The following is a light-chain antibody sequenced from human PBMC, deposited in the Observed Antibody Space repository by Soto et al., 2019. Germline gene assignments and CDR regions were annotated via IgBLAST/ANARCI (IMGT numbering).Light chain of an antibody. J-gene: IGLJ1*01. Sequence: QSVLTQPRSVSASPGQSVTISCTGTSSDVGRYDYVSWYQQHPGKAPKLIVYDVTERPSGVPDCFSGSKSGNTASLTISGLPAQDEADYSCCSFAGSYSYVFGTGTTVTVL. CDR3: CSFAGSYSYV. V-gene: IGLV2-11*01. CDR2: DVT. CDR1: SSDVGRYDY.